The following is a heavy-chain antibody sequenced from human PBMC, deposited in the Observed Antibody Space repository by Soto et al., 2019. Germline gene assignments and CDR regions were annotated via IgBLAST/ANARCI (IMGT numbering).Heavy chain of an antibody. CDR3: ARTREWELRYFDY. D-gene: IGHD1-26*01. CDR2: IYYSGST. V-gene: IGHV4-30-4*01. CDR1: GGSISSGDYY. Sequence: QVQLQESGPGLVKPSQTLSLTCTVSGGSISSGDYYWSWIRQPPGKGLEWIGYIYYSGSTYYNQSLKSRVTLSVDTSKNQYSLKLSSVTAADTAVYYCARTREWELRYFDYWGQGTLVTDSS. J-gene: IGHJ4*02.